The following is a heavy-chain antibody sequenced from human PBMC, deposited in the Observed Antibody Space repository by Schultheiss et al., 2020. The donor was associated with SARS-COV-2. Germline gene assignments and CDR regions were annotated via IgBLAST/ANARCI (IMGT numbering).Heavy chain of an antibody. D-gene: IGHD5-18*01. CDR3: ARALGGGYSYGFDY. Sequence: GASLKISCAASGFTFSSYGMHWVRQAPGKGLEWVAVISYDGSNKYYADSVKGRFTISRDNSKNTLYLQMNSLRAEDTAVYYCARALGGGYSYGFDYWGQGTLVTVSS. CDR2: ISYDGSNK. J-gene: IGHJ4*02. CDR1: GFTFSSYG. V-gene: IGHV3-30*03.